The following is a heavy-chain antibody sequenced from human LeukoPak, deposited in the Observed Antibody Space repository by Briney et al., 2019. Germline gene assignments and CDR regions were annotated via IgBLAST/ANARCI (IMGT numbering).Heavy chain of an antibody. D-gene: IGHD5/OR15-5a*01. CDR2: IFYNEDA. V-gene: IGHV4-59*01. J-gene: IGHJ4*02. CDR1: GASMSHFY. Sequence: SETLSLTCAVSGASMSHFYWNWFRQPPRKGLEWIGSIFYNEDANYNTSVKSRVTMSVDTSKSQFFLRLTSVTAADTAVYFCAKGETVSTSPFDHWGQGILVTVSS. CDR3: AKGETVSTSPFDH.